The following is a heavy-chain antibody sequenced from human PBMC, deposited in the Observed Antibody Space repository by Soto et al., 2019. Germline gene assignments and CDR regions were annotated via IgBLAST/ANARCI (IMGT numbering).Heavy chain of an antibody. D-gene: IGHD3-3*01. CDR2: INPNSGGT. CDR1: GYTFTGYY. V-gene: IGHV1-2*02. CDR3: ATIFGVVIRNWFDP. J-gene: IGHJ5*02. Sequence: ASVKVSCKASGYTFTGYYMHWVRQAPGQGLEGMGWINPNSGGTNYAQKFQGRFTMTRDTSISTAYMELSRLRSDDTAVYYCATIFGVVIRNWFDPWGQGTLVTVSS.